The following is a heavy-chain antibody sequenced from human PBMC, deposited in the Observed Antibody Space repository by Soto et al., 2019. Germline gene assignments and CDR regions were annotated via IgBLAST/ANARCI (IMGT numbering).Heavy chain of an antibody. CDR2: INPNSGGT. CDR1: GYTFTGYY. J-gene: IGHJ6*02. V-gene: IGHV1-2*04. CDR3: ARGRLAAAGTWYYYYGMDV. D-gene: IGHD6-13*01. Sequence: ASAQVSCKDSGYTFTGYYMHWVQQAPGQGLEWMGWINPNSGGTNYAQKFQGWVTMTRDRYISTAYMELSRLTSDDTAVYYCARGRLAAAGTWYYYYGMDVWGQGTTVTVSS.